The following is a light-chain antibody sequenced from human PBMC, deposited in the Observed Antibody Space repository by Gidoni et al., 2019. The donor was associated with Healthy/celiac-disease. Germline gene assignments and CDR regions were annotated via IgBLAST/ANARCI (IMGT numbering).Light chain of an antibody. CDR3: CSYAGSSTLV. CDR1: SSDVGSYNL. J-gene: IGLJ2*01. CDR2: EGS. Sequence: QSALTQPASVSGPPGQSITNSCTGTSSDVGSYNLVPWYQQHPGKAPKLMIYEGSKRPSGVSNRFSGSKSGNTASLTISGLQAEDVADYYCCSYAGSSTLVFGGGTKLTVL. V-gene: IGLV2-23*01.